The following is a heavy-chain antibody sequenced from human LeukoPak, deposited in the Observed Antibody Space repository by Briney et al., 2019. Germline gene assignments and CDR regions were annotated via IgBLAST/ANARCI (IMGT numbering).Heavy chain of an antibody. Sequence: PSETLSLTCTVSGGSISSSGYYWGWIRQPPGKGLEWIGSIYYSGSTHYNPSLESRVTISVDTSKNQFSLKLSSVTAADTAVYYCARLAYPLRFLEWSYYYMDVWGKGTTVTVSS. V-gene: IGHV4-39*01. CDR1: GGSISSSGYY. J-gene: IGHJ6*03. CDR2: IYYSGST. CDR3: ARLAYPLRFLEWSYYYMDV. D-gene: IGHD3-3*01.